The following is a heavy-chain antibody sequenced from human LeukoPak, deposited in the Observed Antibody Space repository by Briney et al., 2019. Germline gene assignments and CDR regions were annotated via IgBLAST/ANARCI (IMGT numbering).Heavy chain of an antibody. CDR3: ARRYDNTDWYFDL. CDR2: VYPGDSDA. CDR1: GYSFTSYW. D-gene: IGHD3-22*01. V-gene: IGHV5-51*01. J-gene: IGHJ2*01. Sequence: GDSLKISCKGSGYSFTSYWIAWVRQMPGKGLEWMGIVYPGDSDARYSPSFQGQVTISADKSINTAYLQWSSLKASDTAMYYCARRYDNTDWYFDLWGRGTLVTVSS.